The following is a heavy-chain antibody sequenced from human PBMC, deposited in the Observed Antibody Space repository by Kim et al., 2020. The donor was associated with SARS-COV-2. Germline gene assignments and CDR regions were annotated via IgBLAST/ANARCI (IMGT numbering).Heavy chain of an antibody. CDR2: LYYSGST. J-gene: IGHJ3*02. CDR1: GGSVSNGIYY. CDR3: ARTVGTVTKAFDI. D-gene: IGHD4-4*01. Sequence: SETLSLTCTVSGGSVSNGIYYWSWIRQPPGKGLEWIGYLYYSGSTNYNPSLKSRVTMSVDTSKNQFSLKLSSVTAADTAVYYCARTVGTVTKAFDIWGQGTVVTVSS. V-gene: IGHV4-61*01.